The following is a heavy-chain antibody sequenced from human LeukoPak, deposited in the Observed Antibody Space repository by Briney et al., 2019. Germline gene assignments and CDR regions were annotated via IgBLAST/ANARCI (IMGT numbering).Heavy chain of an antibody. CDR3: ARVSSGWYWGWFDP. J-gene: IGHJ5*02. CDR1: GGSISSYY. CDR2: IYTSGST. V-gene: IGHV4-4*07. Sequence: PSETLSLTCTLSGGSISSYYWSWIRQPAGKGLEWIGRIYTSGSTNYNPSLKSRVTMSVDTSKNQFSLKLSSVTAADTAVYYCARVSSGWYWGWFDPWGQGTLVTVSS. D-gene: IGHD6-19*01.